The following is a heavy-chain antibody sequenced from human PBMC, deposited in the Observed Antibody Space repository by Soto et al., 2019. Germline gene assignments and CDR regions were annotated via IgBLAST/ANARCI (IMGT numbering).Heavy chain of an antibody. V-gene: IGHV1-18*01. CDR1: GYTFTRYG. CDR3: AKNGQPAYYYYGMAV. J-gene: IGHJ6*04. D-gene: IGHD2-8*01. Sequence: QGHLVQSGAEVKKPGASVKVSCKASGYTFTRYGISWVRQTTGQGLEWMGWISGYNGDTNYAQSFQGIVTKTIYTSKGTAYMEMRSLTSADTAVYYCAKNGQPAYYYYGMAVWGKGTSVTVSS. CDR2: ISGYNGDT.